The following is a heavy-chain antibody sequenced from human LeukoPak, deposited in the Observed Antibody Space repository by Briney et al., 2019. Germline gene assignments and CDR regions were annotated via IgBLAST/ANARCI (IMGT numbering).Heavy chain of an antibody. D-gene: IGHD4/OR15-4a*01. CDR1: GFTFSSYA. CDR3: AKDCRLSTSPLDAFDI. J-gene: IGHJ3*02. V-gene: IGHV3-23*01. Sequence: GGSLRLSCAASGFTFSSYAMSWVRQAPGKGLEWVSAISGSGGRTYYADSVKGRFTISRDNSKNTLYLQMNSLRAEDTAVYYCAKDCRLSTSPLDAFDIWGQGTMVTVSS. CDR2: ISGSGGRT.